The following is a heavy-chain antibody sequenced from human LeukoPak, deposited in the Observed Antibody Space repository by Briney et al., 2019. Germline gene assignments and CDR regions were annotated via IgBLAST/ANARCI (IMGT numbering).Heavy chain of an antibody. D-gene: IGHD3-3*01. J-gene: IGHJ6*02. CDR2: TYYSGST. CDR3: ARGGLRYYDFWSGYRCMDV. CDR1: GDSISSGDYY. Sequence: SETLSLTCTVSGDSISSGDYYWSWIRQPPGKGLEWIGYTYYSGSTYYNPSLKSRVTISVDTSKNQFSLKLSSVTAADTAVYYYARGGLRYYDFWSGYRCMDVWGQGTTVTVSS. V-gene: IGHV4-30-4*01.